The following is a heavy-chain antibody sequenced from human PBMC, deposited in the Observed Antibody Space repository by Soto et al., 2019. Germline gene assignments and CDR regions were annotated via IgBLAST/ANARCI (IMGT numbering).Heavy chain of an antibody. Sequence: GASVKVSCKTSGGTFSSFAISWVRQAPGRGLEWMGGIIPIFGITNHAQKFQGRVTISADKSTYTAYMELSSLRSEDTAVYYCARGGEHSFGSRYYYYMDVWGQGTAVTVSS. V-gene: IGHV1-69*10. CDR1: GGTFSSFA. CDR2: IIPIFGIT. D-gene: IGHD5-18*01. J-gene: IGHJ6*02. CDR3: ARGGEHSFGSRYYYYMDV.